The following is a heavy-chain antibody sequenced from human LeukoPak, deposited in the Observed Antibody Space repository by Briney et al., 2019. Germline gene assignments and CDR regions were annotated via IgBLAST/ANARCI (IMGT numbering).Heavy chain of an antibody. Sequence: ASVKVSCKASGYTFTSYGISWVRQAPGQGLEWMGWISAYNGNTNYAQKLQGRVTMTTDTSTSTAYMELRSLRSDDTAVYYCARDRTYYDFWSGYYRGPFDYRGQGTLVTVSS. CDR3: ARDRTYYDFWSGYYRGPFDY. V-gene: IGHV1-18*01. CDR2: ISAYNGNT. J-gene: IGHJ4*02. D-gene: IGHD3-3*01. CDR1: GYTFTSYG.